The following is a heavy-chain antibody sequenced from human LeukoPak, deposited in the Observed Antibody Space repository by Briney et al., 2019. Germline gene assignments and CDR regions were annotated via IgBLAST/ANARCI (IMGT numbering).Heavy chain of an antibody. CDR2: IYNSANT. CDR3: ARHSRSAYTGYENAFDI. V-gene: IGHV4-39*01. J-gene: IGHJ3*02. CDR1: GDSISSSSYC. Sequence: PSETLSLTCTVSGDSISSSSYCWDWLRQPPGKGLEWIGNIYNSANTHYNPSLKTRITMSEDTSKNQFSLKLNSVTAADTGIYYCARHSRSAYTGYENAFDIWGQGTMVTVSS. D-gene: IGHD5-12*01.